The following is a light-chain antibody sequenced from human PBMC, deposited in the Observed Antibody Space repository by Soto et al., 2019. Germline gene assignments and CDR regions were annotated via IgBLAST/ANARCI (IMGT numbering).Light chain of an antibody. CDR1: ESISRH. J-gene: IGKJ5*01. CDR2: AAS. CDR3: QPSYSTLSIS. Sequence: DIQMTQSPSSLSASVGDRVTITCRARESISRHLNWYQQKPGQATNLLIYAASTLQNGVPSMFSGSGSGTDFALTIRSLQPEDFATYYCQPSYSTLSISFGQGTRLEIK. V-gene: IGKV1-39*01.